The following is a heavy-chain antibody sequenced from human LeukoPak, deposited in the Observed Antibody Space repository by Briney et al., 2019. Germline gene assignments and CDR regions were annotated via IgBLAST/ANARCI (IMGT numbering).Heavy chain of an antibody. CDR3: AKLTRLRGSAGY. V-gene: IGHV5-51*01. CDR2: IYPGDSDT. Sequence: VESLKISCKGSGYSLTRYWIGWVRHMPGKGLEWMGIIYPGDSDTRYSPTFQGQVTISVDKSISTAYLQWSSLKASDTAMYYCAKLTRLRGSAGYWGQGTLVTVSS. J-gene: IGHJ4*02. D-gene: IGHD5-18*01. CDR1: GYSLTRYW.